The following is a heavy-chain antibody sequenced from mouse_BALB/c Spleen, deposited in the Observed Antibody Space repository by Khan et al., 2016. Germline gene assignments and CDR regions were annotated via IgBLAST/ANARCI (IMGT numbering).Heavy chain of an antibody. V-gene: IGHV3-2*02. CDR3: ARADYDGTYYGMDY. CDR1: GYSITSDYA. D-gene: IGHD2-4*01. J-gene: IGHJ4*01. CDR2: ITYSGST. Sequence: QLEESGPGLVKPSQSLSLTCTVTGYSITSDYAWNWIRQFPGNKLEWMGYITYSGSTSYNPSLKSRISITRDTSKNQFFLQLNSVTTEDTATYYCARADYDGTYYGMDYWGQGTSVIVSS.